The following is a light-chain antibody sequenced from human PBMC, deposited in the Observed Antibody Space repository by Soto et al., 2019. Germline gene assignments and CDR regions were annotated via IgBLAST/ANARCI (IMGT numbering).Light chain of an antibody. CDR2: DVS. J-gene: IGLJ2*01. Sequence: QSALTQPASVSGSPGQSMTISCTGTSSDVGGYNYVSWYQQHPGKAPKLMIYDVSNRPSGVSNRFSGSKSGNTASLTISGLQAEDEADYYCSSYTSSSPYVVFGGGTQLTVL. CDR1: SSDVGGYNY. CDR3: SSYTSSSPYVV. V-gene: IGLV2-14*01.